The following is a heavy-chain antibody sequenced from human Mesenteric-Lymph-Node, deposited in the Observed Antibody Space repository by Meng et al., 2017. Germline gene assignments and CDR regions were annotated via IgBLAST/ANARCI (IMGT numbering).Heavy chain of an antibody. CDR2: ISYDGSNK. CDR3: ARANYDFWSGYYGVGAHLFDY. D-gene: IGHD3-3*01. J-gene: IGHJ4*02. CDR1: GFTFSSYA. V-gene: IGHV3-30*04. Sequence: GGSLRLSCAASGFTFSSYAMHWVRQAPGKGLEWVAVISYDGSNKYYADSVKGRFTISRDNSKNTLYLQMNSLRAEDTAVYYCARANYDFWSGYYGVGAHLFDYWGQGTLVTVSS.